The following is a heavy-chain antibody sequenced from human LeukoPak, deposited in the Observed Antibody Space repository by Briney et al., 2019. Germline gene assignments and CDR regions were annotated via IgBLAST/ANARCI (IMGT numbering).Heavy chain of an antibody. CDR3: AGLVGRYSSGLYYYYFDY. D-gene: IGHD3-22*01. V-gene: IGHV4-4*02. CDR1: GDSINSLDL. CDR2: MYLSGTT. J-gene: IGHJ4*02. Sequence: SETLSLSCTVSGDSINSLDLWSWVRQPPGKGLEWIGEMYLSGTTHSNPSVKSRVTISIDKSKNQFFLNLSSVTAADTAVYYCAGLVGRYSSGLYYYYFDYWGQGTLVTVSS.